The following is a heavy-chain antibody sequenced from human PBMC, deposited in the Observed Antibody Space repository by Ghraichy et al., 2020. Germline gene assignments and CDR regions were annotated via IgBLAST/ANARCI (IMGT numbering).Heavy chain of an antibody. V-gene: IGHV1-46*01. D-gene: IGHD2-21*02. Sequence: ASVKVSCKASGYTFTSYYMHWVRQAPGQGLEWMGIINPSGGSTSYAQKFQGRVTMTRDTSTSTVYMELSSLRSEDTAVYYCASWECGGDCYSLDDAFDIWGQGTMVTVSS. CDR3: ASWECGGDCYSLDDAFDI. J-gene: IGHJ3*02. CDR1: GYTFTSYY. CDR2: INPSGGST.